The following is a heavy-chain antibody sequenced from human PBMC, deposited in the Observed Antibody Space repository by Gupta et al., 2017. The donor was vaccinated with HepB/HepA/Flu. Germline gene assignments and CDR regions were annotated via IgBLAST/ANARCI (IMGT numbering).Heavy chain of an antibody. CDR1: GYSFDSYG. Sequence: IPLVQSANELRKPGASVKFSCKASGYSFDSYGITWLRQAPGQGLEWMGWISTYNINTHSLKKVQDRLSLTKDSSTNTVYMELRDLKSDDTAVYYCARDQVSHSGSYDASEIWGQGTMVTVSS. D-gene: IGHD1-26*01. CDR3: ARDQVSHSGSYDASEI. J-gene: IGHJ3*02. CDR2: ISTYNINT. V-gene: IGHV1-18*01.